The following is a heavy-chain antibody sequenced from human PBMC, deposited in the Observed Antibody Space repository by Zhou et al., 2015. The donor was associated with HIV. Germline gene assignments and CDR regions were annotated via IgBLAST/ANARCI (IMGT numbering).Heavy chain of an antibody. CDR1: GGTFSSYA. V-gene: IGHV1-69*01. CDR3: ASYLRYSVTTHFDY. CDR2: IIPIFGTA. Sequence: LVQSETEVRKPGSSVKVSCKASGGTFSSYAISWVRQAPGQGLEWMGGIIPIFGTANYAQKFQGRVTITADESTSTAYMELSSLRSEDTAVYYCASYLRYSVTTHFDYWGQGTLVTVSS. D-gene: IGHD6-13*01. J-gene: IGHJ4*02.